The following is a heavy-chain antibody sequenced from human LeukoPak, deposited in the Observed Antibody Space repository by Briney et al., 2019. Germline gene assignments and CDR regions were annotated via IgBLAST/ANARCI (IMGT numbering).Heavy chain of an antibody. Sequence: GGSLRLSCAASGFTFSSYAMSWVCQAPGKGLEWVSAISGSGGSTYYADSVKGRFTISRDNSKNTLYLQMNSLRAEDTAVYYCAKDVALLWFGEPRDGFDPWGQGTLVTVSS. V-gene: IGHV3-23*01. J-gene: IGHJ5*02. CDR2: ISGSGGST. CDR1: GFTFSSYA. D-gene: IGHD3-10*01. CDR3: AKDVALLWFGEPRDGFDP.